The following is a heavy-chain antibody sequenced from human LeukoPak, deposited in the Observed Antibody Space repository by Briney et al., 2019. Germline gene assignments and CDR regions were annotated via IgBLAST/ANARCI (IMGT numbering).Heavy chain of an antibody. CDR3: AREGIVVVVAAATGDWFDL. J-gene: IGHJ5*02. D-gene: IGHD2-15*01. CDR1: GGSISSSNW. V-gene: IGHV4-4*02. CDR2: IYHSGST. Sequence: SETLSLTCAVSGGSISSSNWWSWVRQPPGKGLEWIGEIYHSGSTNYNPSLKSRVTISVDTSKNQFSLKLSSVTAADTAVYYCAREGIVVVVAAATGDWFDLWGQGTLDTVSS.